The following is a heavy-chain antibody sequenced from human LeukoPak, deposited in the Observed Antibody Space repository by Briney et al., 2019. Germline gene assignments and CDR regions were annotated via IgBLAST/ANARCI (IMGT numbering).Heavy chain of an antibody. Sequence: GRSLRLSCAASGFTFSSYAMHWVRQAPGKGLEWVAVISYDGSNKYYADSVKGRFTISRDNSKNTLYLQMNSLRAEDTAVYYCAKDTSRRDGYNPFDFDYWGQGTLVTVSS. CDR3: AKDTSRRDGYNPFDFDY. D-gene: IGHD5-24*01. CDR1: GFTFSSYA. V-gene: IGHV3-30-3*01. J-gene: IGHJ4*02. CDR2: ISYDGSNK.